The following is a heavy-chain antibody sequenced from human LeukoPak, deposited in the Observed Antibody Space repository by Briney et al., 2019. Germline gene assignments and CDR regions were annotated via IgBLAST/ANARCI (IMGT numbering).Heavy chain of an antibody. D-gene: IGHD4-17*01. V-gene: IGHV3-21*01. CDR2: ISSSSSYI. Sequence: PGGSLRLSCVASGFTFSSYSMNWVRQAPGKGLEWVSSISSSSSYIYYADSVKGRFTISRDNAKNSLYLQMNSLRAEDTAVYYCARDGDYGAYFDYWGQGTLVTVSS. CDR3: ARDGDYGAYFDY. J-gene: IGHJ4*02. CDR1: GFTFSSYS.